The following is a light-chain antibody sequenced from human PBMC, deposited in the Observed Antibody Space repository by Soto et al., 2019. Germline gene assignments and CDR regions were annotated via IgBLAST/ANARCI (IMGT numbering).Light chain of an antibody. Sequence: QLVLTQSPSASASPGASVKLTCTLSSGHSSYAIAWHQQQPEKGPRYLMKVNSDGSHIKGDGIPDRFSGSSSGAERYLTISSLQSEDEADYYCATWDDSLNGWVFGGGTKLTVL. CDR1: SGHSSYA. J-gene: IGLJ3*02. V-gene: IGLV4-69*01. CDR2: VNSDGSH. CDR3: ATWDDSLNGWV.